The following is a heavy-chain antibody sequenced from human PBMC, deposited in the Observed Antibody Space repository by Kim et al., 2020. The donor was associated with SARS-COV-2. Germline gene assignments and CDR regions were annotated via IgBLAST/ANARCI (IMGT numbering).Heavy chain of an antibody. V-gene: IGHV3-64D*09. CDR2: ISSNGGST. CDR1: GFTFSSYA. CDR3: VKDLGARYTGTTYYYDSSGYYLVY. Sequence: GGSLRLSCSASGFTFSSYAMHWVRQAPGKGLEYVSAISSNGGSTYYADSVKGRFTISRDNSKNTLYLQMSSLRAEDTAVYYCVKDLGARYTGTTYYYDSSGYYLVYWGQGTLVTVSS. J-gene: IGHJ4*02. D-gene: IGHD3-22*01.